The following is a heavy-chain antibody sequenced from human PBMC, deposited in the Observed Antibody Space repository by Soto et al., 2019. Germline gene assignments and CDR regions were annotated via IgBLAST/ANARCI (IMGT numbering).Heavy chain of an antibody. D-gene: IGHD7-27*01. CDR1: GGSISSSNYY. Sequence: PSETLSLTCTVSGGSISSSNYYWGWIRQPPGKGLEWIGSIYYSGSTYYNPSLKSRVTISVDTSKNQFSLKLSSVTAADTAVYYCARQTGGGYYGMDVWGQGTTVTAP. CDR3: ARQTGGGYYGMDV. CDR2: IYYSGST. V-gene: IGHV4-39*01. J-gene: IGHJ6*02.